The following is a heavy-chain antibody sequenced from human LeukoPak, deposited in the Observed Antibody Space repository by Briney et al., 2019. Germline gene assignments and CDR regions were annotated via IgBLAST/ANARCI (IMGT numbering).Heavy chain of an antibody. CDR2: IYYSGDT. J-gene: IGHJ4*02. D-gene: IGHD6-19*01. CDR1: GGSISSTSYY. V-gene: IGHV4-39*01. Sequence: SETLSLTCTVSGGSISSTSYYWGWIRQPPGKGLEWIGTIYYSGDTYPNPSLKSRVTISVDTSKNQFSLKLSSVTAADTAVYYCAVLREQWLVDYWGQGTLVTVSS. CDR3: AVLREQWLVDY.